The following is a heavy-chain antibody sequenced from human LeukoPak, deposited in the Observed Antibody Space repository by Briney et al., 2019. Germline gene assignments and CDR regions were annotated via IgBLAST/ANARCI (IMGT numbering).Heavy chain of an antibody. J-gene: IGHJ4*02. CDR1: GFTFSSYA. CDR2: ISYDGSNK. D-gene: IGHD3-10*01. CDR3: ARGAGFTMADFDY. V-gene: IGHV3-30-3*01. Sequence: GGSLRLSCAASGFTFSSYAMHWVRQAPGKGLEWVAVISYDGSNKYYADSVKGRFTISRDNSKNTLYLQMNSLRAEDTAVYYCARGAGFTMADFDYWGQGTLVTVSS.